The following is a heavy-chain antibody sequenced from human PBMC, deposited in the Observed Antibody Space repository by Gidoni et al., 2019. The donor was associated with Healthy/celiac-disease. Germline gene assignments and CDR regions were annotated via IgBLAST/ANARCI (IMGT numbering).Heavy chain of an antibody. CDR1: GFTFSIYS. CDR2: ISSSSSTI. J-gene: IGHJ4*02. D-gene: IGHD3-3*01. CDR3: ARDEKVDFWSGYWVDY. V-gene: IGHV3-48*02. Sequence: EVQLVESGGGLVQPGGSLRLSCAASGFTFSIYSMNWVRQAPGTGLEWVSYISSSSSTIYYADSVKGRFTISRDNAKNSLYLQMNSLRDEDTAVYYCARDEKVDFWSGYWVDYWGQGTLVTVSS.